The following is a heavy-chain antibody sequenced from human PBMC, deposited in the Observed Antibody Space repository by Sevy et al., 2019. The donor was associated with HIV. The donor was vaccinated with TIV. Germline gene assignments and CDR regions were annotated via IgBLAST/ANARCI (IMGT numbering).Heavy chain of an antibody. J-gene: IGHJ4*02. CDR1: GFTFGSYA. D-gene: IGHD3-22*01. CDR2: ISYAGSNK. V-gene: IGHV3-30-3*01. CDR3: ARRAKNSSGYYLLCPADY. Sequence: GGSLRLSCAASGFTFGSYAMHWVRQAPGKGLEWVAVISYAGSNKYYADSVKGRFTISRDNSKNTLYLQMNSLRAEDTAVYYCARRAKNSSGYYLLCPADYWGQGTLVTVSS.